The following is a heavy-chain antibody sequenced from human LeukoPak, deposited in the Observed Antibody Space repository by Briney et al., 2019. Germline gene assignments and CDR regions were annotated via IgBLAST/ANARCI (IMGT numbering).Heavy chain of an antibody. Sequence: PSETLSLTCTVSGGSISSYYWSWIRQTPGKGLEWIGYIYYSGGTNFNPSLKSRVTISVDTSKNQFSLKMSSVTAADTAVYYCARKGMATMALNSFDYWGQGTLVTVSS. CDR2: IYYSGGT. CDR3: ARKGMATMALNSFDY. CDR1: GGSISSYY. V-gene: IGHV4-59*01. D-gene: IGHD5-24*01. J-gene: IGHJ4*02.